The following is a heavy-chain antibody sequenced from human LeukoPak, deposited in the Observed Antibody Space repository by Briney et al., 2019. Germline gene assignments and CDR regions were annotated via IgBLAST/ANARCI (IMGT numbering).Heavy chain of an antibody. CDR3: ARGPDGSGSYTWFDP. CDR1: GGSFSGYY. Sequence: SETLSLTCAVYGGSFSGYYWSWIRQPPGKGLEWIGEINHSGSTNYNPSLKSRVTISVDTSKNQFSLKLSSVTAADTALYYCARGPDGSGSYTWFDPWGQGTLVTVSS. J-gene: IGHJ5*02. D-gene: IGHD3-10*01. CDR2: INHSGST. V-gene: IGHV4-34*01.